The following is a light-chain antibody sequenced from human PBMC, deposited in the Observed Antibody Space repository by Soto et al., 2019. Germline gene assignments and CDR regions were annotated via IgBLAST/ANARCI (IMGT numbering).Light chain of an antibody. J-gene: IGLJ1*01. Sequence: SYELTQPPSVSVSPGQTASITCSGDKLGDRYAAWYQQKPGQSPVLVIYQDNKRPSGIPERISGSNSGNSATLTISGTQSMDEADYNCQAWDSSTLYVFGTGTKVTVL. CDR1: KLGDRY. V-gene: IGLV3-1*01. CDR3: QAWDSSTLYV. CDR2: QDN.